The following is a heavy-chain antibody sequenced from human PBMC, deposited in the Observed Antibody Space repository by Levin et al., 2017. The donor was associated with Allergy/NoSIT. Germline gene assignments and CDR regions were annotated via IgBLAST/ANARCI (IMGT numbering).Heavy chain of an antibody. D-gene: IGHD3-3*01. CDR2: ISSSGSAI. CDR1: GFTFSSYE. J-gene: IGHJ6*02. V-gene: IGHV3-48*03. Sequence: PGGSLRLSCAASGFTFSSYEMNWVRQAPGKGLEWVSYISSSGSAIYYADSVKGRFTISRDNAKNSLYLQMNSLRAEDTAVYYCARGDTIFGGGMDVWGQGTTVTVSS. CDR3: ARGDTIFGGGMDV.